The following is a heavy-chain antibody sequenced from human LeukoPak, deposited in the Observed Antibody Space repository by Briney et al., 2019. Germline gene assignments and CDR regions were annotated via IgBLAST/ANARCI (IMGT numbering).Heavy chain of an antibody. V-gene: IGHV4-34*01. J-gene: IGHJ5*02. D-gene: IGHD3-22*01. CDR3: AGEGQDYYDSSGYYNWFDP. Sequence: SETLSLTCAVYGGSFSGYYWSWIRQPPGKGLEWIGEINHSGSTNYNPSLKSRVTISVDTSKNQFSLKLSSVTAADTAVYYCAGEGQDYYDSSGYYNWFDPWGQGTLVTVSS. CDR1: GGSFSGYY. CDR2: INHSGST.